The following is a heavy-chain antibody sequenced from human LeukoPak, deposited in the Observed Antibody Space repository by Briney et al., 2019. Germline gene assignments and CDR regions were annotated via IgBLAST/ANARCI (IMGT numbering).Heavy chain of an antibody. Sequence: GESLKISCKGSEYSFTSYWIAWVRQMPGKGLEWMGIIYPGDSDIRYSPSFQGQVTISADKSISTAYLQWSSLKASDTAMYYCARQRIVGAAYYFDYWGQGTLVTVSS. CDR2: IYPGDSDI. CDR1: EYSFTSYW. V-gene: IGHV5-51*01. J-gene: IGHJ4*02. D-gene: IGHD1-26*01. CDR3: ARQRIVGAAYYFDY.